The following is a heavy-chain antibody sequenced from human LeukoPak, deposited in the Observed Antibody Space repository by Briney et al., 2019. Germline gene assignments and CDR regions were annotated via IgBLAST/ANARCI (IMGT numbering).Heavy chain of an antibody. CDR1: GYTFTSYG. V-gene: IGHV1-18*01. D-gene: IGHD2-2*01. CDR3: ARDQELGYCSSTSCHEMDY. CDR2: ISAYNGNT. Sequence: ASVTVSCKASGYTFTSYGISWVRQAPGQGLEWMGWISAYNGNTNYAQKLQGRVTMTTDTSTSTAYMELRSLRSDDTAVYYCARDQELGYCSSTSCHEMDYWGQGTLVTVSS. J-gene: IGHJ4*02.